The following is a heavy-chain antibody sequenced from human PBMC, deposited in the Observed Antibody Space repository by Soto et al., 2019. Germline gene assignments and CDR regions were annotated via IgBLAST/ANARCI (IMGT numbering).Heavy chain of an antibody. CDR1: GYTLTELS. CDR3: ATSVVGATTSSPPRNFDY. J-gene: IGHJ4*02. D-gene: IGHD1-26*01. Sequence: ASVKVSCKVSGYTLTELSMHWVRQAPGKGLELMGGFDPEDGETIYAQKFQGRVTMTDDTSTDTAYMELSSLRSEDTAVYYCATSVVGATTSSPPRNFDYWGQGTLVTVYS. CDR2: FDPEDGET. V-gene: IGHV1-24*01.